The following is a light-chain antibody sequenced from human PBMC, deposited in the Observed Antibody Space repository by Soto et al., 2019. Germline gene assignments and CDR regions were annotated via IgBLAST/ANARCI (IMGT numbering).Light chain of an antibody. CDR3: QQYNDWPFT. Sequence: EIVMTQSPATLSVSQGARVPLSCRASQSVSSNLAWHQQKPGQAPRILMYDASTRATGISARFSGSGSGTEFTLTISSLQSEDFAVYYCQQYNDWPFTFGPGTKVDI. CDR1: QSVSSN. J-gene: IGKJ3*01. V-gene: IGKV3-15*01. CDR2: DAS.